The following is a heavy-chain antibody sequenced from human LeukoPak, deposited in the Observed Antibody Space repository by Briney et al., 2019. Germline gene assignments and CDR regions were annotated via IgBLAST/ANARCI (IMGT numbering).Heavy chain of an antibody. J-gene: IGHJ2*01. CDR3: ASSKVFDWYFDL. D-gene: IGHD3-10*02. Sequence: PSETLSLTCTVSGGSISSGSYYWSWIRQPAGKGLEWIGRIYTSGSTNYNPSPKSRVTISVDTSKNQFSLNLSSVTAADTAVYYCASSKVFDWYFDLWGRGTLVTVSS. V-gene: IGHV4-61*02. CDR1: GGSISSGSYY. CDR2: IYTSGST.